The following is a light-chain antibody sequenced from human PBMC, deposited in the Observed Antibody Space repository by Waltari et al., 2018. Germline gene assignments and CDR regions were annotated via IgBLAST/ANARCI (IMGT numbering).Light chain of an antibody. V-gene: IGLV2-14*03. Sequence: HSALAQPASVSGSPGQSITISCTGTSSEVGAYNYVSWYQQHPGKAPRLMIFDVNDRPAGVSYRFSGSKSGSTASLTISGLQAEDEADYYCCSFTRSNSWVFGGGTKLTVL. CDR1: SSEVGAYNY. CDR2: DVN. CDR3: CSFTRSNSWV. J-gene: IGLJ3*02.